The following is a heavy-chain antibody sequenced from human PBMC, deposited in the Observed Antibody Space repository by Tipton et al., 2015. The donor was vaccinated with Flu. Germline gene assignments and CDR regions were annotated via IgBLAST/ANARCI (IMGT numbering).Heavy chain of an antibody. J-gene: IGHJ5*02. D-gene: IGHD4-11*01. V-gene: IGHV4-39*07. CDR1: GGSISSSRYY. CDR2: INPSGTA. Sequence: TLSLTCTVSGGSISSSRYYWGWIRQPPGKALKWIGSINPSGTAYYNPSLKSRVTISADTSKNQISLKLSSVTAAVTAVYYSARYPDSNYHWFGPWRQRALVPVSS. CDR3: ARYPDSNYHWFGP.